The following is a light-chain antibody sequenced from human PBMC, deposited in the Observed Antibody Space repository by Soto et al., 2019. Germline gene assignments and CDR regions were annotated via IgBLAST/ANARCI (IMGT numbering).Light chain of an antibody. CDR1: QDISNY. V-gene: IGKV1-33*01. CDR3: QQYNIYSIT. CDR2: DAS. Sequence: DIQMTQSPSTLSGSVVDRVTITLQASQDISNYLNWYQQKPGKAPKLLIYDASNLETGVPSRFSGSGSGTEFTLTISSLQPDDFATYYCQQYNIYSITFGQGTRLEIK. J-gene: IGKJ5*01.